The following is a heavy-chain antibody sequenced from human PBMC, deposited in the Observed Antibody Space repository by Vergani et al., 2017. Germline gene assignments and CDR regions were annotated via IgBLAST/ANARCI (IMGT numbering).Heavy chain of an antibody. CDR2: IYPGDSDT. CDR3: ARTIAVAGTRAKYFDY. Sequence: EVQLVQSGAEVKKPGESLKISCKGSGYSFTSYWIGWVRQMPGKGLEWMGIIYPGDSDTRYSPSFQGQVTIAADKSISTAYLQWSRLKASDTAMYYCARTIAVAGTRAKYFDYWGQGTLVTVSS. CDR1: GYSFTSYW. V-gene: IGHV5-51*01. J-gene: IGHJ4*02. D-gene: IGHD6-19*01.